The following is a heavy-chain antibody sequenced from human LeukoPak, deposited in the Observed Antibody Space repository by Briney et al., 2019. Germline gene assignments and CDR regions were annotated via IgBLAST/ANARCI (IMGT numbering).Heavy chain of an antibody. Sequence: SVKVSCKASGGTFSSYAISWVRQAPGQGLEWMGGIIPIFGTANYAQKFQGRVTITADESTSTAYMELSSLRSEDTAVYYCARDGRRITIFGVVIAPPYYFDYWGQGTLVTVSS. CDR3: ARDGRRITIFGVVIAPPYYFDY. CDR2: IIPIFGTA. J-gene: IGHJ4*02. V-gene: IGHV1-69*13. CDR1: GGTFSSYA. D-gene: IGHD3-3*01.